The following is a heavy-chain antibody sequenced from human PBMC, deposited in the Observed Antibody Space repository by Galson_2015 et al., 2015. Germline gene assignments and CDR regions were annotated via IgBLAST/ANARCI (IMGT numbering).Heavy chain of an antibody. D-gene: IGHD6-19*01. V-gene: IGHV1-69*02. J-gene: IGHJ4*02. CDR3: ARFPEGSGWYRTYCFDY. Sequence: SVKVSCKASGGTFSSYTISWVRQAPGQGLEWMGRIIPILGIANYAQKFQGRVTITADKSTSTAYMELSSLRSEDTAVYYCARFPEGSGWYRTYCFDYWGQGTLVTVSS. CDR1: GGTFSSYT. CDR2: IIPILGIA.